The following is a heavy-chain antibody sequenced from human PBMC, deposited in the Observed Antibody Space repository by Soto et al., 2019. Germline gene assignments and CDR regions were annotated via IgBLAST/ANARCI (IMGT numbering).Heavy chain of an antibody. CDR2: FDPDDGET. J-gene: IGHJ4*02. D-gene: IGHD3-10*01. V-gene: IGHV1-24*01. CDR3: ATSYGSGYRAFDY. CDR1: GYTLTESS. Sequence: ASVKVSCKISGYTLTESSMHWVRQAPGKGLEWMGGFDPDDGETIYAQKFQGRVTMTEDTSTDTAYMELRSLRSEDTAFYYCATSYGSGYRAFDYWGQGALVTVS.